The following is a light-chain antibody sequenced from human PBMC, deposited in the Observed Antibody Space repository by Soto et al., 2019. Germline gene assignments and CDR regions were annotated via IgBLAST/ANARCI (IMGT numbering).Light chain of an antibody. CDR2: EGS. J-gene: IGLJ2*01. V-gene: IGLV2-23*01. CDR3: CFSG. CDR1: SSDVGSYNV. Sequence: QSALTQPASVSGSPGQSITLSCTGTSSDVGSYNVVSWYQQHPGKAPKLMIFEGSKRPSGVSNRFSGSKSGNTASLTISGLQAEDEADYYCCFSGFGGGTKLTVL.